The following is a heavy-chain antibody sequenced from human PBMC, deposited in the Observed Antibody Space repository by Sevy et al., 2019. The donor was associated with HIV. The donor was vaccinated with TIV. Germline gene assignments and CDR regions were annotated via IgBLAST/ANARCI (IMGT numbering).Heavy chain of an antibody. V-gene: IGHV4-59*01. CDR1: GGSISPYY. Sequence: SETLSLTCTVSGGSISPYYWNWIRQPPGKGLEWIGYMYYSGSTKYNHSFKSRVTISIDTSKKQFSVKLTSVTAADTAVYYCARGGGLTDYGLDVWGQETTVTVSS. D-gene: IGHD3-16*01. J-gene: IGHJ6*02. CDR2: MYYSGST. CDR3: ARGGGLTDYGLDV.